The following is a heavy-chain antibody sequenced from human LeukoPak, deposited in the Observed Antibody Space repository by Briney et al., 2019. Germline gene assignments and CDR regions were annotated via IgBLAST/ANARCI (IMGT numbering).Heavy chain of an antibody. CDR3: ALSSSWYGGFFDY. CDR2: IRNDGTNK. D-gene: IGHD6-13*01. J-gene: IGHJ4*02. Sequence: GGSLRLSCAASGFTFSNYGMHWVRQAPGKGLEWVAFIRNDGTNKFYADSVKGRSTISRDNSKNTLYLQMNSLRAEDTAVYYCALSSSWYGGFFDYWGQGTLVTVSS. CDR1: GFTFSNYG. V-gene: IGHV3-30*02.